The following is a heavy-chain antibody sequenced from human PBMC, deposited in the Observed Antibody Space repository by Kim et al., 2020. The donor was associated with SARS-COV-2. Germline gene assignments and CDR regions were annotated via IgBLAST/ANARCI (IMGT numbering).Heavy chain of an antibody. CDR1: GFTLGDYY. J-gene: IGHJ6*02. V-gene: IGHV3-72*01. Sequence: GGSLRLSCAASGFTLGDYYMDWVRQAPGKGLEWVVRSTNKATGHISPSAASAKVRFTISSDEAKNSLYLQMNRLKSDDTAVYSCVRGHNGMDLLGQGT. CDR2: STNKATGHIS. CDR3: VRGHNGMDL.